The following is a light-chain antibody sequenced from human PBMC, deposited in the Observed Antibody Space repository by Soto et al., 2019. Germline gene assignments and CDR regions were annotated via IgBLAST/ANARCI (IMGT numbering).Light chain of an antibody. CDR2: GAT. CDR1: QSVSSTH. Sequence: EIVLTQSPGTLSLSPGERATLSCRASQSVSSTHLAWYQQKHGQAPRLLIYGATSRATGNPDRFSGSGSGTDFTLTISRLEPEDFAVYYWQQYGGSPLTFGQGTRLEIK. V-gene: IGKV3-20*01. J-gene: IGKJ5*01. CDR3: QQYGGSPLT.